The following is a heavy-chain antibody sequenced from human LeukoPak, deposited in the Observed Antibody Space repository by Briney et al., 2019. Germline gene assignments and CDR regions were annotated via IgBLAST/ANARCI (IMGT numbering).Heavy chain of an antibody. CDR2: IYYSGST. V-gene: IGHV4-59*02. CDR1: GGSVSRYY. Sequence: SETLSLTCTVSGGSVSRYYWTWIRQPPGKPLEWIGYIYYSGSTKYNPSLKGRVSVSIDTSKNQFSLKMSSVTAADTAVYYCARSSSGLDYGDYYFDYWGQGTLVTVFS. J-gene: IGHJ4*02. D-gene: IGHD4-17*01. CDR3: ARSSSGLDYGDYYFDY.